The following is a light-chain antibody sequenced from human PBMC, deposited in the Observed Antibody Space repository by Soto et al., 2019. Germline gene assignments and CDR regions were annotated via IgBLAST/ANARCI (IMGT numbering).Light chain of an antibody. CDR1: SSDVGYYNY. Sequence: QSALTQPASVSGSPGQSITISCTGTSSDVGYYNYVSWYQQHPGKAPKLVIYEVSNRPSGVSNRFSGSKSGNTASLTISGHQAEDEADYSCSSYTTSNTLVFGGGTKVTVL. V-gene: IGLV2-14*01. CDR2: EVS. J-gene: IGLJ2*01. CDR3: SSYTTSNTLV.